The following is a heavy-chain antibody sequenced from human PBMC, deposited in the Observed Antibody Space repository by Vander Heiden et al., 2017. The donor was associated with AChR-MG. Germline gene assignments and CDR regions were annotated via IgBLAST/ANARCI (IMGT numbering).Heavy chain of an antibody. CDR2: IANAGEP. Sequence: QVQLQESGPGLVRPAQTLSLTCTVSGGSISSGIFWSWLRQHPEKGLEWLGYIANAGEPYYNPSLESRLTISVDTSKNHFSLRLTSVTDADTALYYCARDSTGDAFDLWGHGTLVTVSA. CDR1: GGSISSGIF. CDR3: ARDSTGDAFDL. V-gene: IGHV4-31*03. J-gene: IGHJ3*01.